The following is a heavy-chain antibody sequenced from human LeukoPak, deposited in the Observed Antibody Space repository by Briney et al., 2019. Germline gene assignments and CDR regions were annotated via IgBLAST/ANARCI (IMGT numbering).Heavy chain of an antibody. CDR3: AKDLRSGYDSPIDY. CDR1: GFTFSSYA. V-gene: IGHV3-23*01. J-gene: IGHJ4*02. CDR2: LSGSGGST. Sequence: PGGSLRLSCAASGFTFSSYAMNWVRQAPGKGLEWVSGLSGSGGSTYYADSVKGRLTISRDNSKNTLYLQMNSLRVEDTAVYYCAKDLRSGYDSPIDYWGQGTLVTVSS. D-gene: IGHD5-12*01.